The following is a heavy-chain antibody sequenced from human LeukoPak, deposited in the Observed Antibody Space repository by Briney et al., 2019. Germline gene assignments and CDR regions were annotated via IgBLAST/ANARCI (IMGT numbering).Heavy chain of an antibody. CDR3: AKDSTAAAGTGLDY. CDR2: ISWNSGSI. CDR1: GFTFDDYA. D-gene: IGHD6-13*01. V-gene: IGHV3-9*01. Sequence: GRSLRLSCAASGFTFDDYAMHWVRQAPGKGLEWVSGISWNSGSIGYADSVKGRFTISRDNAKNSLYLQMNSLRAEDTALYYCAKDSTAAAGTGLDYWGQGTLVTVSS. J-gene: IGHJ4*02.